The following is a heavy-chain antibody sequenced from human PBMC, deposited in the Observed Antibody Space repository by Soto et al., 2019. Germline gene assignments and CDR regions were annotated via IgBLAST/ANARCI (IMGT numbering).Heavy chain of an antibody. V-gene: IGHV3-21*01. CDR3: ARDPGEGSAI. D-gene: IGHD3-10*01. Sequence: GGSLRLSCAASGFTFSSSTMSWVRQAPGKGLEWVSAISSSSYIYYADSLKGRFTISRDNAKNSLYLQMHSLRAEDTALYYCARDPGEGSAIWGQGNLVTVSS. J-gene: IGHJ4*02. CDR1: GFTFSSST. CDR2: ISSSSYI.